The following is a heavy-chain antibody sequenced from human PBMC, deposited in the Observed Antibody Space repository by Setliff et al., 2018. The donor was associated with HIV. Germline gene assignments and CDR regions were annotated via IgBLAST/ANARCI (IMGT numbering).Heavy chain of an antibody. CDR1: GYSVSSGYY. J-gene: IGHJ5*02. Sequence: LSLTCAVSGYSVSSGYYWAWIRQAPGKGLQWIGQMYYTGTTDYNPSLSSRVTISQDKSRNQFSLKLTPVTATDTAIYYCARGVGIGGNWFDPWGQGIMVTVSS. V-gene: IGHV4-38-2*01. D-gene: IGHD2-15*01. CDR3: ARGVGIGGNWFDP. CDR2: MYYTGTT.